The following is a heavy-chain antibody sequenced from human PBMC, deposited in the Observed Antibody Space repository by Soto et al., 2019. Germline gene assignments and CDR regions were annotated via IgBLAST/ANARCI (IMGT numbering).Heavy chain of an antibody. CDR1: GESFSGYY. CDR3: AGNIVATISAFDK. Sequence: QVQLQQWGAGLLKPSETLSLTCAVHGESFSGYYWSWIRQPPGKGLEWIGEINHSGNTNYNPSLTSRVTMTVDTAKKQISLKAKSVTAADAAVYYCAGNIVATISAFDKWGEGTLVTVSS. V-gene: IGHV4-34*01. J-gene: IGHJ4*02. CDR2: INHSGNT. D-gene: IGHD5-12*01.